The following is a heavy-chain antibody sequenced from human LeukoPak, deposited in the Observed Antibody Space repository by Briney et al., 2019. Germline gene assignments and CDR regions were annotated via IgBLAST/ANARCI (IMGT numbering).Heavy chain of an antibody. Sequence: GASVKVSCKASGYTFTGYYMHWVRQAPGQGLEWMGWINPNSGGTNYAQKFQGRVTMTTDTSISTAYMELSRLRSDDTAVYYCARDGSYGSGSDAFDIWGQGTMVTVSS. V-gene: IGHV1-2*02. D-gene: IGHD3-10*01. CDR3: ARDGSYGSGSDAFDI. J-gene: IGHJ3*02. CDR1: GYTFTGYY. CDR2: INPNSGGT.